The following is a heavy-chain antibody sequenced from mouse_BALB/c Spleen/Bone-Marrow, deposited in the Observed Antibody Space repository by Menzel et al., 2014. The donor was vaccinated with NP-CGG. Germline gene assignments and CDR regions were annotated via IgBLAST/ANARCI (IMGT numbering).Heavy chain of an antibody. CDR3: ARQTYYDYDGYFDY. J-gene: IGHJ2*01. CDR2: ISSGGSYT. CDR1: GFTFSSYG. Sequence: EVQGVESGGDLVKPGGSLKLSCAASGFTFSSYGMSWVRQTPDKRLEWVATISSGGSYTYYLDSVKGRFTISRDNAKNTLYLQMSSLKSEDTAMYYCARQTYYDYDGYFDYWGQGTTLTVSS. V-gene: IGHV5-6*01. D-gene: IGHD2-4*01.